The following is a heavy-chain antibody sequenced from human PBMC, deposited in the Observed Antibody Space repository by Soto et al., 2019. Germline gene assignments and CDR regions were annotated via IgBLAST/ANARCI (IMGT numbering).Heavy chain of an antibody. CDR3: AKQRVGSSWDRDFDL. J-gene: IGHJ4*02. D-gene: IGHD2-2*01. CDR1: GFPFSDYA. V-gene: IGHV3-23*01. CDR2: ISGVGGST. Sequence: EGQLLESGGGLVPPGGSLRLSCAASGFPFSDYAMSWVRQGPGKELEWASGISGVGGSTYYPDSVKGRFTISRDNSKNTVYLQMNNLTAGDTAVYLCAKQRVGSSWDRDFDLWGQGTLVTVSS.